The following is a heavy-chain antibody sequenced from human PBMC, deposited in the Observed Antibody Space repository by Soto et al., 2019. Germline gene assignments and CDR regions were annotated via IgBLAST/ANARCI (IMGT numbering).Heavy chain of an antibody. CDR2: ISGSGGST. Sequence: PGGSLRLSCAASGFTFSSYAMSCVRQAPWKGLEWVSGISGSGGSTYYADSVKGRFTISRDNSRNTLYLQMNSLRAGDTAVYYCAKPTLPYFDWFPYWGQGTLVTVSS. CDR3: AKPTLPYFDWFPY. V-gene: IGHV3-23*01. CDR1: GFTFSSYA. D-gene: IGHD3-9*01. J-gene: IGHJ4*02.